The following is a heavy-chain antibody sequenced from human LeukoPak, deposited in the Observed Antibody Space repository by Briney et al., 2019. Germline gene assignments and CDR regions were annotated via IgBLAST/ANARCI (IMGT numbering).Heavy chain of an antibody. V-gene: IGHV4-59*08. J-gene: IGHJ3*02. Sequence: PSETLSLTCTVSGGSIRSYFWSWIRQPPGRGLEWIGNIYFSGNTNYNSSLKSRVTISVDTSKTHFSLKLRSVTAADTAVCYCARLPTMMGAFDIWGPGTMVTVSS. CDR2: IYFSGNT. D-gene: IGHD3-22*01. CDR1: GGSIRSYF. CDR3: ARLPTMMGAFDI.